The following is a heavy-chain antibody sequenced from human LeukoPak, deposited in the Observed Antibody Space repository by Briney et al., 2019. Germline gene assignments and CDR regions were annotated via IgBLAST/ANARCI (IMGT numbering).Heavy chain of an antibody. CDR2: IIPILGIA. CDR3: ARVSYSSSEFDY. Sequence: ASVKVSCKASGGTFSSYAISWVRQAPGQGLEWMGRIIPILGIANYAQKFQGRVTITTDESTSTAYMELSSLRSEDTAVYYCARVSYSSSEFDYWGQGTLVTVSS. CDR1: GGTFSSYA. D-gene: IGHD6-6*01. J-gene: IGHJ4*02. V-gene: IGHV1-69*04.